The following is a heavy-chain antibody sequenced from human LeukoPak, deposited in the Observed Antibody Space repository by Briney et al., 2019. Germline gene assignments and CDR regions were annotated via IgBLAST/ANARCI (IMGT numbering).Heavy chain of an antibody. V-gene: IGHV3-23*01. CDR2: ISGSGGST. Sequence: PGGSLRLSCAASGFTFSSYAMSWVRQAPGKGVEWVSAISGSGGSTYYADSVKGRFTISRDNSKNTLYLQMNSLRAEDTAVYYCAKASSRLAGKLELPAYYYYYGMDVWGQGTTVTVSS. D-gene: IGHD1-7*01. CDR1: GFTFSSYA. CDR3: AKASSRLAGKLELPAYYYYYGMDV. J-gene: IGHJ6*02.